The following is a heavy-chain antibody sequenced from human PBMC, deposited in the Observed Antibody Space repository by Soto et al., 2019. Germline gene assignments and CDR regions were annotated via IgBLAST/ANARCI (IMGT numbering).Heavy chain of an antibody. V-gene: IGHV4-4*02. Sequence: QVQLQESGPGLVKPSGTLSLTCAVSGGSISSSNWWSWVRQPPGKGLEWIGEIYHSGNTNYNPSLKSRVTMAVDKSRNQFSLKLSSVTAVDTAVYYCARRWGEGRVDYWGQGTLVTVSS. D-gene: IGHD3-10*01. CDR1: GGSISSSNW. CDR2: IYHSGNT. J-gene: IGHJ4*02. CDR3: ARRWGEGRVDY.